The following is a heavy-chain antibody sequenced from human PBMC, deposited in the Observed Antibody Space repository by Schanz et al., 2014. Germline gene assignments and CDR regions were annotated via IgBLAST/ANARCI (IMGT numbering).Heavy chain of an antibody. CDR3: AILYGDRPV. CDR1: GYSFTTYD. J-gene: IGHJ4*02. Sequence: QVQLVQSGAEVKKPGASVRVSCKASGYSFTTYDVNWVRQATGQGLEWMGWMNPTTGSRDYAQNFQGRATKARDSAWKTAYMERDDLKFEDAGLDDWAILYGDRPVWGQGSLIDVSP. V-gene: IGHV1-8*01. CDR2: MNPTTGSR. D-gene: IGHD4-17*01.